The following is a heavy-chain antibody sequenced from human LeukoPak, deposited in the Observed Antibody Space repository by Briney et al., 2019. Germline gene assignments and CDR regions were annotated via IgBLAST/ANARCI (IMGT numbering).Heavy chain of an antibody. J-gene: IGHJ6*03. V-gene: IGHV1-18*01. CDR3: ARDHYSGSYYYYYYYYMDV. Sequence: GASVKVSCKASGYTFTSYGISWVRQAPGQGLEWMGWISAYNGNTNYAQKLQGRVTMTTDTSTSTAYMELRSLRSDDTAVYYCARDHYSGSYYYYYYYYMDVWGKGTTVTVSS. CDR1: GYTFTSYG. D-gene: IGHD1-26*01. CDR2: ISAYNGNT.